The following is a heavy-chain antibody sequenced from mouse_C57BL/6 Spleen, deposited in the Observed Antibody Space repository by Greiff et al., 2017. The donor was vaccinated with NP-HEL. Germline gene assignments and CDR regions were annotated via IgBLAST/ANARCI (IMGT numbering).Heavy chain of an antibody. D-gene: IGHD1-1*01. CDR3: ARDYGSSYGAY. V-gene: IGHV14-2*01. Sequence: EVQLQQSGAELVKPGASVKLSCTASGFNIKDYYMHWVKQRTEQGLEWIGRIDPEDGETKYAPKCQGKATITADRSSNTAYLQLSSLTSEDTAVYYCARDYGSSYGAYWGQGTLVTVSA. CDR1: GFNIKDYY. J-gene: IGHJ3*01. CDR2: IDPEDGET.